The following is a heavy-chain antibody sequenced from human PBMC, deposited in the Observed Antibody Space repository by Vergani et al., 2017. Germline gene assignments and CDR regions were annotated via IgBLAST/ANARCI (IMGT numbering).Heavy chain of an antibody. CDR3: ARAYVPAANNWFDP. V-gene: IGHV4-38-2*01. J-gene: IGHJ5*02. CDR1: GYSISSGYY. Sequence: QVQLQESGPGLVKPSETLSLTCAVSGYSISSGYYWGWIRQPPGKGLEWIGSIYHSGSTYYNPSLKGRVTISVDTSKNQFSLKLSSVTAADTAVYYCARAYVPAANNWFDPWGQGTLVTVSS. CDR2: IYHSGST. D-gene: IGHD2-2*01.